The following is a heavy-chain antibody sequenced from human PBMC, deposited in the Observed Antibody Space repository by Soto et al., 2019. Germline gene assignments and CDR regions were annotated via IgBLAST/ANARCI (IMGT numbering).Heavy chain of an antibody. D-gene: IGHD2-21*01. Sequence: SSETLSLTCTVSGGSMNSYYWTWVRQPPGKGLEWVGYVYDSGTSKYNASLESRITMSLDKSRNQFSLSLSYVTAADTAVYFCARYSPPKKSFDSNPGWLDPWGQGTLVTAPQ. CDR1: GGSMNSYY. V-gene: IGHV4-59*01. CDR3: ARYSPPKKSFDSNPGWLDP. J-gene: IGHJ5*02. CDR2: VYDSGTS.